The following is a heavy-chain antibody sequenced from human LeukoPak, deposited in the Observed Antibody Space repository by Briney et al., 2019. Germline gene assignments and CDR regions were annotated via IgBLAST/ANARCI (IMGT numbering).Heavy chain of an antibody. D-gene: IGHD2-2*01. CDR2: IIPILGIA. CDR1: GGTFSIYA. CDR3: AKGVVPAASNWFDP. V-gene: IGHV1-69*04. J-gene: IGHJ5*02. Sequence: SVKVSCKASGGTFSIYAISWVRQAPGQGLEWMGRIIPILGIANYAQKFQGRVTITADKSTSTAYMELSSLRSEDTAVYYCAKGVVPAASNWFDPWGQGTLVTVSS.